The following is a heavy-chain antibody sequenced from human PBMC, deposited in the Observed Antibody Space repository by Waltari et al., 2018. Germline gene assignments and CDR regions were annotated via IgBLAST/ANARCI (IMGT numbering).Heavy chain of an antibody. CDR1: GFTFRDYA. CDR3: ARGYATDPLDY. J-gene: IGHJ4*02. Sequence: QLLESGGGVVQPGRSLRLSCAASGFTFRDYAMHWVRQAPGKGLEWLAIRSYDGTQTFYAGAVKGRLTITRDNYKNTVDLQMESLRGDDTASYYCARGYATDPLDYWGQGTLVTVSS. V-gene: IGHV3-30*04. CDR2: RSYDGTQT. D-gene: IGHD4-4*01.